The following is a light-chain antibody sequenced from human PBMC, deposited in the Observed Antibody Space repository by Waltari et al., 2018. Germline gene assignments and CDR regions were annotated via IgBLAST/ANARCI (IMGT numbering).Light chain of an antibody. Sequence: AIQMTQSPSSLSAYVGDRVTITCRASQGIRTELGWYQQIPGTAPKLLIYASTLEFGVPSRFSGSGSGTDFSLTIDVLQPEDFATYYCLQDYNYPLTFGGGTKVEIK. CDR1: QGIRTE. CDR3: LQDYNYPLT. J-gene: IGKJ4*01. CDR2: AS. V-gene: IGKV1-6*01.